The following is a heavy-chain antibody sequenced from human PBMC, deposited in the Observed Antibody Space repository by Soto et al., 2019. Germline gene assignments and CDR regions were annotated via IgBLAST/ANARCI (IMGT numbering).Heavy chain of an antibody. V-gene: IGHV3-21*01. CDR3: ARAYCRGGSCYSGDLFDY. J-gene: IGHJ4*02. Sequence: GGSLRLSCAASGFTFSSYSMNWVRQAPGKGLEWVSSISSSSSYIYYADSLKGRFTISRDNAKNSLYLQVNSLRAEDTAVYYCARAYCRGGSCYSGDLFDYRGQGTLVTVSS. D-gene: IGHD2-15*01. CDR1: GFTFSSYS. CDR2: ISSSSSYI.